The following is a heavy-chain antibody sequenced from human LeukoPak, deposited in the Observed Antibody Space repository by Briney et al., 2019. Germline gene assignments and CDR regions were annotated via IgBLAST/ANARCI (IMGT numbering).Heavy chain of an antibody. CDR3: VKGAESYCDSRSDY. V-gene: IGHV3-64D*09. CDR1: GFTFSSYA. CDR2: MSSSGGKT. D-gene: IGHD3-22*01. J-gene: IGHJ4*02. Sequence: PGGSLRLSCSASGFTFSSYAMHWVRQAPGKGLEYVSAMSSSGGKTYYADSMKGRFIISRDNAKNTLYLQLNSMRAEDTAVYFCVKGAESYCDSRSDYWGQGTLVTVSS.